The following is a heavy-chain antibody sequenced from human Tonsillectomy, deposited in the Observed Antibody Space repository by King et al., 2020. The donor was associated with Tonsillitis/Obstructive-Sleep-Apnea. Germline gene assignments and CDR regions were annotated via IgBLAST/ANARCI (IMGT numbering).Heavy chain of an antibody. V-gene: IGHV3-23*04. Sequence: VQLVESGGGLVQPGGSLRLSCAASGFTFSRYAMSWVRQAPGKGLEWVSTINTSGGGTYYADSVKGRFTISRDNSKNTLYLQMNSLRAEDTAVYYCAKDHSGSSEFNYFDCWGQGALVTVSS. CDR2: INTSGGGT. CDR3: AKDHSGSSEFNYFDC. J-gene: IGHJ4*02. CDR1: GFTFSRYA. D-gene: IGHD1-26*01.